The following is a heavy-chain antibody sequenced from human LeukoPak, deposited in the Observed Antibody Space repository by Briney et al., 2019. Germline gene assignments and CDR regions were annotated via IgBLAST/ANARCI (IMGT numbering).Heavy chain of an antibody. CDR3: ARQSYELYDFDL. V-gene: IGHV1-2*02. D-gene: IGHD2/OR15-2a*01. J-gene: IGHJ2*01. CDR1: GYTFTGYY. Sequence: ASVKVSCKASGYTFTGYYMHWVRQAPGQGLEWMGWINPNSGGTNYAQKFQGRVTMTRDTSTSTVYMELSSLRSEDTAVYYYARQSYELYDFDLWGRGTLVTVSS. CDR2: INPNSGGT.